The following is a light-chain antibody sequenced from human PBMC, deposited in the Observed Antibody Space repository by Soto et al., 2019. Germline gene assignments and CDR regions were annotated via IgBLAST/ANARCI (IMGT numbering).Light chain of an antibody. J-gene: IGLJ1*01. CDR2: EVN. V-gene: IGLV2-8*01. CDR1: SSNVGRYSF. CDR3: SSYSGSDNV. Sequence: QSALTQPPSASGSPGQSVTISCTGTSSNVGRYSFVSWYQQHPGKAPKLVIYEVNKRPSGVPDRFSGSKSGNTASLTVSGLQSEDEADYYCSSYSGSDNVFVTGTKVTVL.